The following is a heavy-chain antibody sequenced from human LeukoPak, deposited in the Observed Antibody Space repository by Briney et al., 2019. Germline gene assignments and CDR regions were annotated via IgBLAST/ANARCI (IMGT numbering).Heavy chain of an antibody. CDR2: IKSKTDGGTT. D-gene: IGHD6-13*01. J-gene: IGHJ6*02. Sequence: GGSLRLSCAASGFTFSNAWMSWVRQAPGKGLEWVGRIKSKTDGGTTDYAAPVKGRFTISRDDSKNTLYLQMNSLKTEDTAVYYCTTPSIAAAGTGAYYYYYYGMDVWGQGTTVTVSS. V-gene: IGHV3-15*01. CDR3: TTPSIAAAGTGAYYYYYYGMDV. CDR1: GFTFSNAW.